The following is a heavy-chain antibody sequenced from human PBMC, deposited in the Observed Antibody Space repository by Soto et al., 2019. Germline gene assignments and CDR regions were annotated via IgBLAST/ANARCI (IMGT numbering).Heavy chain of an antibody. CDR3: ARGRGAARGYYYYMDV. Sequence: PSETLSLTCTVYGGSFSGYYWSWIRQPPGKGLEWIGEINHSGSTNYNPSLKSRVTISVDTSKNQLSLKLSSVTAADTAVYYCARGRGAARGYYYYMDVWGKGTTVTVSS. V-gene: IGHV4-34*01. CDR2: INHSGST. J-gene: IGHJ6*03. D-gene: IGHD6-6*01. CDR1: GGSFSGYY.